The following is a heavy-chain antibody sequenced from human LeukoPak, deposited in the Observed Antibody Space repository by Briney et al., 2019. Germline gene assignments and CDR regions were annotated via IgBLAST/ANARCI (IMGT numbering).Heavy chain of an antibody. J-gene: IGHJ4*02. CDR1: EFTFSNYA. CDR3: AKDSGGGVNTPINY. V-gene: IGHV3-23*01. CDR2: ITNSGGNT. Sequence: PGGSLRLSCAASEFTFSNYAMSWVRQAPGKGLEWVSVITNSGGNTYYADSVKGRFTISRDNSKNTLHLQMNSLRGEDTAVYYCAKDSGGGVNTPINYWGQGTLVTVSS. D-gene: IGHD2-15*01.